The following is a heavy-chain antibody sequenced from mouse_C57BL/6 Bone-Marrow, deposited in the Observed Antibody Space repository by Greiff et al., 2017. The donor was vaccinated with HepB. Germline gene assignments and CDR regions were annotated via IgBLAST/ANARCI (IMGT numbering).Heavy chain of an antibody. CDR3: AREGDSDPCALDG. Sequence: EVKLVESGGGLVKPGGSLKLSCAASGFTFSDYGMHWVRQAPEKGLEWVAYISSGSSTIYYAATVKGRFTISRDKAKNTLFLQMTSLRSEYTAMYYCAREGDSDPCALDGWGQGTTVTVAS. J-gene: IGHJ4*01. CDR1: GFTFSDYG. CDR2: ISSGSSTI. D-gene: IGHD2-12*01. V-gene: IGHV5-17*01.